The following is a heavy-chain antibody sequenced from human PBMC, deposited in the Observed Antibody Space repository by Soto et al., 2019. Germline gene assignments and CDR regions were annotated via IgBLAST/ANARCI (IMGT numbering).Heavy chain of an antibody. J-gene: IGHJ1*01. Sequence: GGSLRLSCAASGFTFSSYGMHWVRQAPGKGLEWVAVIWYDGSNKYYADSVKGRFTISRDNSKNTLYLQMNSLRAEDTAVYYCARDSCSGGSCYFEYFQHWGQGTLVTVSS. CDR3: ARDSCSGGSCYFEYFQH. CDR2: IWYDGSNK. CDR1: GFTFSSYG. V-gene: IGHV3-33*01. D-gene: IGHD2-15*01.